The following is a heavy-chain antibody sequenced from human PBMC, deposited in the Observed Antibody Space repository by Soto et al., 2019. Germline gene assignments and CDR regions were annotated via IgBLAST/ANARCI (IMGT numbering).Heavy chain of an antibody. CDR3: ARRSVSHSNAFDF. CDR1: GGTFRNLA. Sequence: QVQLVQSGAEVKKPGSSVKVSCKGSGGTFRNLAINWVRQAPGQGLEWMGGFIPIIGGGINAQKFQGRVTITSDESTSTAYMELSSLKSEDTAMYFCARRSVSHSNAFDFWGQGTMVTVSS. V-gene: IGHV1-69*01. J-gene: IGHJ3*01. CDR2: FIPIIGGG. D-gene: IGHD2-15*01.